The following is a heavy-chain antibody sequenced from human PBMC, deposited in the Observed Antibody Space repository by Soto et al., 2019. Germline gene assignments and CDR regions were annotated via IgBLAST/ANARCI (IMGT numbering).Heavy chain of an antibody. Sequence: TGGSLRLSCAASGFTFSRDGMSWVRQAPGKGLEWVAGISAIGRNAFYADSVRGRFTVSRDNANGTLSLQMNSLKVEDTAVYYCASGGYFDLWSGFSPHDYWGQGTLVTVSS. J-gene: IGHJ4*02. V-gene: IGHV3-23*01. D-gene: IGHD3-3*01. CDR2: ISAIGRNA. CDR1: GFTFSRDG. CDR3: ASGGYFDLWSGFSPHDY.